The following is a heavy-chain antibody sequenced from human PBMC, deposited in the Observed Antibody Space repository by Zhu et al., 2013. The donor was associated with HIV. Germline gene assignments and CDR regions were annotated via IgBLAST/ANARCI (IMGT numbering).Heavy chain of an antibody. CDR2: IIPILGIA. J-gene: IGHJ6*02. CDR1: GGTFSSYA. Sequence: QVQLVQSGAEVKKPGSSVKVSCKASGGTFSSYAISWVRQAPGQGLEWMGRIIPILGIANYAQKFQGRVTITADKSTSTAYMELSSLRSEDTAVYYCARGLTVTTGMYYYYGMDVWGQGTTVTVSS. D-gene: IGHD4-17*01. CDR3: ARGLTVTTGMYYYYGMDV. V-gene: IGHV1-69*09.